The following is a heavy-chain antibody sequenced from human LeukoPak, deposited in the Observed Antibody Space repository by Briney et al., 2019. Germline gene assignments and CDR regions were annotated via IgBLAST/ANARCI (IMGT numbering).Heavy chain of an antibody. D-gene: IGHD6-13*01. J-gene: IGHJ4*02. CDR1: GLTFSSYA. CDR2: ISGSGGST. CDR3: AKEGRSTTPGY. V-gene: IGHV3-23*01. Sequence: GGSLRLSCAASGLTFSSYAMSWVRQAPGKGLEWVSAISGSGGSTYYADSVKGRFTISRDNAKNSLYLQMNSLRAEDTAVYFCAKEGRSTTPGYWGQGTLVTVSS.